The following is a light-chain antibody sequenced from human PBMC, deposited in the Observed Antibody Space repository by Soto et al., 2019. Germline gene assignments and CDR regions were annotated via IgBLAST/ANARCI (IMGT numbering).Light chain of an antibody. CDR2: DAS. Sequence: DIHMLPPPSALSASSPYRRTITSLPNQNIGKWLAWHQQQPGKAPKLLIYDASTLNSGVPSRFRGSGSGTEFTLTINSLQPDDFATYYCQQYQSYSALTFGEGTKVDI. V-gene: IGKV1-5*01. J-gene: IGKJ1*01. CDR1: QNIGKW. CDR3: QQYQSYSALT.